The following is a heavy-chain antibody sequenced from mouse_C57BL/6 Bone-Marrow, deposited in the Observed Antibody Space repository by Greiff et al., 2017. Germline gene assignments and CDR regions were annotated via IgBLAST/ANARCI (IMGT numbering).Heavy chain of an antibody. CDR3: ARNYSGSSQYYFDY. CDR1: GFTFSDYG. D-gene: IGHD1-1*01. Sequence: EVKLVESGGGLVKPGGSLKLSCAASGFTFSDYGMHWVRQAPEKGLEWVAYISSGSSTIYYADTVKGRFTISRDKAKNTLFLQMTSLRSEDTAMYYCARNYSGSSQYYFDYWGQGTTLTVSS. V-gene: IGHV5-17*01. CDR2: ISSGSSTI. J-gene: IGHJ2*01.